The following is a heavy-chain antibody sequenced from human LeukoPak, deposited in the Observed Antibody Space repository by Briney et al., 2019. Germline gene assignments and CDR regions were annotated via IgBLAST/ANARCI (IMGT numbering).Heavy chain of an antibody. Sequence: NASETLSLTCTVSGGSISSYYWSWIRQPPGKGLEWIGYIYYSGSTNYNPSLKSRVTISVDTSKNQFSLKLTSVTAADTAVYYCARGVNSGYFDYCGQETLVTVSS. CDR3: ARGVNSGYFDY. CDR2: IYYSGST. CDR1: GGSISSYY. V-gene: IGHV4-59*01. D-gene: IGHD1-26*01. J-gene: IGHJ4*02.